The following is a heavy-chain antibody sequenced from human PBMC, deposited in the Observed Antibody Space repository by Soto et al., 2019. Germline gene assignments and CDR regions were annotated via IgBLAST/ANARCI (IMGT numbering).Heavy chain of an antibody. Sequence: GASVKVSCKASGGTFISYALSWVRQPPGQGLEWMGGIIPIFGTANYAQKFQGRVTITADKSTSTAYMELSSLRSEDTPVYYCASLAILGVDTYESGMDVWGQGTMVTVSS. D-gene: IGHD3-3*01. V-gene: IGHV1-69*06. CDR2: IIPIFGTA. CDR3: ASLAILGVDTYESGMDV. CDR1: GGTFISYA. J-gene: IGHJ6*02.